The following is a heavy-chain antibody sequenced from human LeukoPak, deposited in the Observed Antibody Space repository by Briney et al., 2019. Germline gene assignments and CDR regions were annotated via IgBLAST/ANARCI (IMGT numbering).Heavy chain of an antibody. D-gene: IGHD3-10*01. V-gene: IGHV3-30-3*02. CDR1: GFTFSSYA. CDR3: AKSLTYYYGTGSYYDY. J-gene: IGHJ4*02. Sequence: GGSLRLSCAASGFTFSSYAMHWVRQAPGKGLEWVAVISYDGSNKYYADSVKGRFTISRDNSKNTLYLQMNSLRAEDTAVYYCAKSLTYYYGTGSYYDYWGQGTLVTVSS. CDR2: ISYDGSNK.